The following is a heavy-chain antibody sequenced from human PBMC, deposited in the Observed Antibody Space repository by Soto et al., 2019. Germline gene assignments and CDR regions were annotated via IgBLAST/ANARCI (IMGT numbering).Heavy chain of an antibody. V-gene: IGHV3-49*04. Sequence: GGSLRLSCAAFGFKISSSSMNWVRQAPGKGLEWVGLIRNQTYSGATEYAASMKGRFTISRDDSKNIAYLQMNSLKTEDSAVYYCTRAESPNIAYFFDYWGQGTLVTVSS. J-gene: IGHJ4*02. CDR1: GFKISSSS. CDR3: TRAESPNIAYFFDY. CDR2: IRNQTYSGAT.